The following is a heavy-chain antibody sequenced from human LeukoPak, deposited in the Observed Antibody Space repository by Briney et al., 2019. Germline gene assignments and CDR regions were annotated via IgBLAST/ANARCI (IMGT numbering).Heavy chain of an antibody. J-gene: IGHJ4*02. CDR3: ARRSGIAVAGAFDY. CDR2: ISGSGGST. V-gene: IGHV3-23*01. D-gene: IGHD6-19*01. Sequence: GGSLRLSCAASGFTFRSYGMSWVRQAPGKGLEWVSSISGSGGSTYFADSVKGRFTISRDNSKNTLYLQMNSLRAEDTAVYYCARRSGIAVAGAFDYWGQGTLVTVSS. CDR1: GFTFRSYG.